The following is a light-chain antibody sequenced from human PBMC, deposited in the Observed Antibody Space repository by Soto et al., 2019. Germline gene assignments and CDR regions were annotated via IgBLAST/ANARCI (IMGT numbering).Light chain of an antibody. Sequence: QSVRTQPPSVSAAPGQKVTISCSGSTSNVANNFVSWYQQFPGKAPKLLIYDDIRRPSGIPDRFSASKSGTSATLGITGLQTGVEADYYCGSWDSSLTANVFGTGTKVTVL. CDR1: TSNVANNF. CDR2: DDI. V-gene: IGLV1-51*01. J-gene: IGLJ1*01. CDR3: GSWDSSLTANV.